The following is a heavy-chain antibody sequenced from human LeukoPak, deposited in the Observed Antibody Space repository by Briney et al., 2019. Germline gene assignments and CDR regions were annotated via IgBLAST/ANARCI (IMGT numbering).Heavy chain of an antibody. D-gene: IGHD1-26*01. CDR3: ARHIGGSYFDY. V-gene: IGHV5-51*01. J-gene: IGHJ4*02. Sequence: GESLKISCKASGYSFTSYWIGWVRQMPGKGLEWMGIIYPGDSDTRYSPSLQGQVTISAEKSISTAYLQWSSLKAADTAMYYCARHIGGSYFDYWGQGTLVTVCS. CDR2: IYPGDSDT. CDR1: GYSFTSYW.